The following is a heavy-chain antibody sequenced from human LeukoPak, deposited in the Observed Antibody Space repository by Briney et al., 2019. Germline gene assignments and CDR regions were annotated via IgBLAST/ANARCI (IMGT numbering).Heavy chain of an antibody. J-gene: IGHJ5*01. CDR2: INDNGGIT. Sequence: GGSLRLSCSASGFTFTSYSMHWVRQAPGKGLEYVSAINDNGGITYYGDSVKGRFNISRDNSKNTLYLQMSSLRGDDTAIYYCVSRTSSGWYDFWGQGTLVIVSS. CDR1: GFTFTSYS. CDR3: VSRTSSGWYDF. V-gene: IGHV3-64D*09. D-gene: IGHD6-19*01.